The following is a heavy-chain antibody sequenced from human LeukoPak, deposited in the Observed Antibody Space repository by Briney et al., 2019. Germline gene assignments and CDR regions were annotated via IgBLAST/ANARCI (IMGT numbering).Heavy chain of an antibody. CDR3: ARDKRPGTPGFGDY. Sequence: ASVKVSCKASGYIFTSYAISWVRQAPGQGLEWMGWIDTYDGDTRYVQKFQDRVTMTTDTATNTAYMELRSLTSDDTAVYFCARDKRPGTPGFGDYWGQGTLVTVSS. CDR2: IDTYDGDT. J-gene: IGHJ4*02. CDR1: GYIFTSYA. D-gene: IGHD2-15*01. V-gene: IGHV1-18*01.